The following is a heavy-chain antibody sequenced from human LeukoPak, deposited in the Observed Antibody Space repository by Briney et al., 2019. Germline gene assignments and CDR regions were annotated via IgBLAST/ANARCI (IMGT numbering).Heavy chain of an antibody. Sequence: SETLSLTCTVSGGSINKATYYWGWIRQPPGKGLEWIGSLSSSGSTYYNPSLKGRVTSSLDTSKNQFSLKLSSVTAADTAVYYCSRDYVVDSTLVAFFDYWGQGMLVTVSS. CDR2: LSSSGST. CDR1: GGSINKATYY. V-gene: IGHV4-39*07. J-gene: IGHJ4*02. D-gene: IGHD2-8*02. CDR3: SRDYVVDSTLVAFFDY.